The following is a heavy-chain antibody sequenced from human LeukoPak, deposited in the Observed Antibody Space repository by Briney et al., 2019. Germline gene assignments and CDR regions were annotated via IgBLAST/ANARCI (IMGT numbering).Heavy chain of an antibody. D-gene: IGHD7-27*01. CDR3: ARGPHWDPHFDY. CDR1: AYTFTDYY. CDR2: INPKSGGT. Sequence: GASVKVSCKASAYTFTDYYMHWVRQAPGQGLEWMGWINPKSGGTNYAQKFQGRVTMTRDTSISTAYMELSRLRSDDTAVYYCARGPHWDPHFDYWGQGTLVTVSS. V-gene: IGHV1-2*02. J-gene: IGHJ4*02.